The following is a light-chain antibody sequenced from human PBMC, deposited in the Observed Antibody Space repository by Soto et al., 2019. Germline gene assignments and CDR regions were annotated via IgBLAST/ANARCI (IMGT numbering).Light chain of an antibody. V-gene: IGLV1-40*01. J-gene: IGLJ1*01. CDR2: GNS. CDR1: SSNFGAGYD. Sequence: QSVLTQPPSVSGAPGQRVTISCTGSSSNFGAGYDVHWYQQLPGTAPKLLIYGNSNRPSGVPDRFSGSKSGTSASLAITGLQAEDEADYYCQSYDNSLSGSGVFGTGTKLTVL. CDR3: QSYDNSLSGSGV.